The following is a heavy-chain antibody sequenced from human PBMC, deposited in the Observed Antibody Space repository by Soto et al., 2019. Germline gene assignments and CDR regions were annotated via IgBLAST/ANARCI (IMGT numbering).Heavy chain of an antibody. CDR1: GFTFSSYA. J-gene: IGHJ6*02. D-gene: IGHD3-10*01. Sequence: GGSLRLSCAASGFTFSSYAMSWVRQAPGKGLEWVSAISGSGGSTYYADSVKGRFTISRDNSKNTLYLQMNSLRAEDTAVYYCAKDPYGSGSYYNFYYYGMDVWGQGTTVTV. CDR3: AKDPYGSGSYYNFYYYGMDV. CDR2: ISGSGGST. V-gene: IGHV3-23*01.